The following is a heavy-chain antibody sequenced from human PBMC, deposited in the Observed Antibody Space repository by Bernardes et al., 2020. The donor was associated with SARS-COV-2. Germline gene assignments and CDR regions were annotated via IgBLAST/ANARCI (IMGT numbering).Heavy chain of an antibody. CDR2: ISHDGTNE. V-gene: IGHV3-30*18. D-gene: IGHD1-7*01. Sequence: GGSLRLSCAASGFTFSTSAMHWVRQAPGKGLEWVALISHDGTNEHYADSVKGRFTISRDNSKNTLYLQMNSLRGEDTAVYYCAKDRGWNYKFDYWGQGTLVTVSS. J-gene: IGHJ4*02. CDR1: GFTFSTSA. CDR3: AKDRGWNYKFDY.